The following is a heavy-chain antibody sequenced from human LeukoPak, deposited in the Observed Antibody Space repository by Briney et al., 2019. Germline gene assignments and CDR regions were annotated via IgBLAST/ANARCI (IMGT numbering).Heavy chain of an antibody. CDR3: ARDFLQGTRGNTGGSLDF. D-gene: IGHD3-16*01. V-gene: IGHV4-39*07. CDR2: IYYSGST. Sequence: SETLSLTCTVSGGSISSSSYYWGWIRQPPGKGLEWIGSIYYSGSTYYNPSLKSRVTISVDTSKNQFSLKLSSVTAADTAVYYCARDFLQGTRGNTGGSLDFWGQGTLVTVSS. CDR1: GGSISSSSYY. J-gene: IGHJ4*02.